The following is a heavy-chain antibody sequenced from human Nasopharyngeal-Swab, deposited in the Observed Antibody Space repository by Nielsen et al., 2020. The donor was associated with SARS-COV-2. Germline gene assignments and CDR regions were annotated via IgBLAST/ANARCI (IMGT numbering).Heavy chain of an antibody. CDR3: ARGGWLRKDYYYSYYYMDV. J-gene: IGHJ6*03. Sequence: SVKVSCKTSGDTFSSYGISWFRQAPGQGLEWMGGIIPILPITNYAQKFQDRVTITADKSTSTAYMELSSLRSEDTAAYYCARGGWLRKDYYYSYYYMDVWGKGTTVTVS. D-gene: IGHD5-24*01. V-gene: IGHV1-69*10. CDR1: GDTFSSYG. CDR2: IIPILPIT.